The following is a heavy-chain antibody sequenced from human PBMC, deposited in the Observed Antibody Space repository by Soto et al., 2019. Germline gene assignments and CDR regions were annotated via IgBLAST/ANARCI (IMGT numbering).Heavy chain of an antibody. CDR1: GFTFSNAW. J-gene: IGHJ4*01. D-gene: IGHD2-8*01. Sequence: GSLRLSCAASGFTFSNAWINWVRQAPGKGLEWVGRIKSKTDGGTTDYAAPVKGRFAISRDDSNNMVYLQMNSLKIEDTAVYYCTTDSYSTIIIVRFDYWGHGPLVTVSS. CDR3: TTDSYSTIIIVRFDY. V-gene: IGHV3-15*07. CDR2: IKSKTDGGTT.